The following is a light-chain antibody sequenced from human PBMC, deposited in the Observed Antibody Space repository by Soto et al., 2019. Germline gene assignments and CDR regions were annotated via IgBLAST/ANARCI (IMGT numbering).Light chain of an antibody. CDR1: SSDVGSNNL. J-gene: IGLJ1*01. CDR2: EVS. Sequence: LTQPASVSGSPGQSITISCTGTSSDVGSNNLVSWYKQHPGKAPKLMIFEVSKRPSGLSNRFSASKSGNTASLTISGLQAEDEADYYCCSYARSSTYVFGTGTKVTVL. CDR3: CSYARSSTYV. V-gene: IGLV2-23*02.